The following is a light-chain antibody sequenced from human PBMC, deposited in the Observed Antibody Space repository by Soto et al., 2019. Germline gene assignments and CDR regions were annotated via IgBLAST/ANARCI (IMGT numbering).Light chain of an antibody. CDR1: QGISSF. Sequence: AIRMTQSPSSISASTGERVTITCRASQGISSFLAWYQQKPGKAPKLLIHAAATLQRGAPSRFSASGSGTDFTLTISRLQSEDFATYFCQQYLSYPYTFGQGTKLEI. V-gene: IGKV1-8*01. CDR3: QQYLSYPYT. CDR2: AAA. J-gene: IGKJ2*01.